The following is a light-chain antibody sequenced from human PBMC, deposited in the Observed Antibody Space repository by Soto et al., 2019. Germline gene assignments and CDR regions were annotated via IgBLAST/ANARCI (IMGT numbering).Light chain of an antibody. J-gene: IGKJ1*01. CDR3: QQSYSTPRT. Sequence: DIQMTQSPSSLSASVGDRVTITCRASQSISSYLNWYQQKPGKAPKLLIYAASSLQSGVPPRFSGSGSGTDFTLTISSLQPEDFATYYGQQSYSTPRTFGQGTKVEIK. CDR2: AAS. V-gene: IGKV1-39*01. CDR1: QSISSY.